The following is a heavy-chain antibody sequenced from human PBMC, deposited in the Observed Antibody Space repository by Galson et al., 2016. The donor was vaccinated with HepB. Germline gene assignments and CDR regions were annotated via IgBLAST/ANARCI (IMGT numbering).Heavy chain of an antibody. CDR3: ATGSYNDY. D-gene: IGHD1-26*01. V-gene: IGHV3-23*01. CDR1: GFTFSSYA. J-gene: IGHJ4*02. Sequence: SLRLSCAASGFTFSSYAMTWVRQAPGKGLEWVSGISGSGDNTYYADSVKGRFIISRDNSKNTLYLQVNSLRAEDTAVYYCATGSYNDYWGQGTMVTVSS. CDR2: ISGSGDNT.